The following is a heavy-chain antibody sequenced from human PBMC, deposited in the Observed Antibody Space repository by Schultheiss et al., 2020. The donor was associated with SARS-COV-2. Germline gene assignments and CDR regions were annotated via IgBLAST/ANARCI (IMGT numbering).Heavy chain of an antibody. CDR3: AKFIGGWPSPAASLDY. D-gene: IGHD6-19*01. CDR1: GFTFGDYA. V-gene: IGHV3-23*01. J-gene: IGHJ4*02. Sequence: GGSLRLSCTASGFTFGDYAMSWFRQAPGKGLEWVSAISGSGGSTYYADSVKGRFTISRDNSKNTLYLQMNSLRAEDTAVYYCAKFIGGWPSPAASLDYWGQGTLVTVSS. CDR2: ISGSGGST.